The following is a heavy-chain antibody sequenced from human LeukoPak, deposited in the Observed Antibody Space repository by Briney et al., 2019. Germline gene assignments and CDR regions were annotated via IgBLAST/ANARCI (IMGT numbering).Heavy chain of an antibody. CDR2: INHSGST. Sequence: SETLSLTCAVYGGSFSGYYWSWIRQPPGKGLEWIGEINHSGSTNYNPSLKSRVTISVDTSKNQFSLKLSSVTAADTAVYYCATQGGIVGASDNDAFDIWGQGTMVTVSS. J-gene: IGHJ3*02. D-gene: IGHD1-26*01. CDR1: GGSFSGYY. CDR3: ATQGGIVGASDNDAFDI. V-gene: IGHV4-34*01.